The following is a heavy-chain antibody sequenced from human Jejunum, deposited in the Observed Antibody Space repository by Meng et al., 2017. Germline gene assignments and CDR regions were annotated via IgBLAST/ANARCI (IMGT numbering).Heavy chain of an antibody. J-gene: IGHJ4*02. D-gene: IGHD1-26*01. CDR3: AREPGGQGAADY. Sequence: QVQLLQSGIEVKKPGASLKLSCKASGYIFPSYGISWMRKAPGQRLEWLGWISPYNGDTDYAQRLQGRVTLTTDTSTTTAYMELRSLRSDDTAVYFCAREPGGQGAADYWGQGTLVTVSS. CDR2: ISPYNGDT. V-gene: IGHV1-18*01. CDR1: GYIFPSYG.